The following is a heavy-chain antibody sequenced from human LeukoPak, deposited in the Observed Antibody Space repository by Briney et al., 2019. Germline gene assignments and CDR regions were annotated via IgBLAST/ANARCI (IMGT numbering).Heavy chain of an antibody. Sequence: SETLSLTCTVSGDSISSHYWSWIRQPPGKGLEWIGYIYSSGSTNYNPSLKSRVTISVGRSKNQFSLKLSSVTAADTAFYYCARGPFARGDIWGQGTMVTVSS. D-gene: IGHD3-10*01. CDR2: IYSSGST. CDR3: ARGPFARGDI. J-gene: IGHJ3*02. V-gene: IGHV4-59*11. CDR1: GDSISSHY.